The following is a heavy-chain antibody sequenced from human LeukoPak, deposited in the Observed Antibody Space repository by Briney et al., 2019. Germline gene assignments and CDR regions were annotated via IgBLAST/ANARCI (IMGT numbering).Heavy chain of an antibody. CDR3: AKDNSIAVRIFDY. CDR2: ISGTGGTT. V-gene: IGHV3-23*01. D-gene: IGHD6-6*01. Sequence: GGSLRLSCAASGFTFRSYAMTWVRQAPGKGLEWVSAISGTGGTTYYADSVKGRFTISRDNSKNTLYLQMNSLRAEDTAIYYCAKDNSIAVRIFDYWGQGTLVTVSS. J-gene: IGHJ4*02. CDR1: GFTFRSYA.